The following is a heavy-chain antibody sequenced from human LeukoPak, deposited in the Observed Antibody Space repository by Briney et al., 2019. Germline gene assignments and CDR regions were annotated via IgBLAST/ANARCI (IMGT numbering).Heavy chain of an antibody. J-gene: IGHJ4*02. CDR3: ARHVYGGNSGFDY. CDR2: IYYSGST. D-gene: IGHD4-23*01. Sequence: PSETLSLTCNVSGASISSYYWSWIRQPPGKGLEWIGYIYYSGSTNYNPSLKSRVTISVDTSKNQFSLKLSSVTAADTAVYYCARHVYGGNSGFDYWGQGTLSPSPQ. CDR1: GASISSYY. V-gene: IGHV4-59*08.